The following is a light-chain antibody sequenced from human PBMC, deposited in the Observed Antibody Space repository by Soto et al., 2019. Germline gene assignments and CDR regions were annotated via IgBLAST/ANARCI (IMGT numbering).Light chain of an antibody. CDR3: AAWDDSRYGVV. V-gene: IGLV1-44*01. J-gene: IGLJ2*01. CDR1: SSNIGSNH. CDR2: RSD. Sequence: QSVLTQPPSASATPGQRVTIACSGSSSNIGSNHVNWYRHLPGAAPKLLIYRSDQRPSGVPDRFSGSKSGTSASLAISGLQSGDEADYYCAAWDDSRYGVVFGGGTQLTV.